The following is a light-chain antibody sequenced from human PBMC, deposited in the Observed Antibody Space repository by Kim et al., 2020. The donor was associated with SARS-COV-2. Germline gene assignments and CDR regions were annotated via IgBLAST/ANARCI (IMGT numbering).Light chain of an antibody. CDR3: AAWDDSLRGHVV. J-gene: IGLJ2*01. V-gene: IGLV1-44*01. CDR1: SSNIGTNP. Sequence: VPITCSASSSNIGTNPVNWYQQHPGTAPKLLIHNSDQRPSGIPDRFSGSKSGTSASLGISGLQSGDEADYYCAAWDDSLRGHVVFGGGTKLTVL. CDR2: NSD.